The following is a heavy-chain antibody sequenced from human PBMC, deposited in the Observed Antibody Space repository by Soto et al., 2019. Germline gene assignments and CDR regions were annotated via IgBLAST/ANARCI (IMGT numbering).Heavy chain of an antibody. Sequence: EVQLLGSGGGLVQPGGSLRLSCAASGFSFSTYAMTWVRQAPGKGLEWVSGISGGGGRTYYADSVKGRFTVSRDNSKNTLYLQMNSLGAEDTALYYCAKDQVGTLAYAFDIWAQGTMVTVSS. CDR3: AKDQVGTLAYAFDI. CDR2: ISGGGGRT. CDR1: GFSFSTYA. D-gene: IGHD1-7*01. J-gene: IGHJ3*02. V-gene: IGHV3-23*01.